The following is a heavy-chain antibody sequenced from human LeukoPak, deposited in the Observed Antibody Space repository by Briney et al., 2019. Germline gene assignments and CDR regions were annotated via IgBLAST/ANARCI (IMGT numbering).Heavy chain of an antibody. CDR1: GYRFTSYW. CDR3: ARSTVVTEGLDY. CDR2: IYPGDSDT. D-gene: IGHD4-23*01. Sequence: EESLKISCKGSGYRFTSYWIGWVRQMPGKGLEWMGIIYPGDSDTRYSPSFQGHVTISVDKSINTAYLQWSSLKASDTAMYYCARSTVVTEGLDYWGQGTLVTVSS. V-gene: IGHV5-51*01. J-gene: IGHJ4*02.